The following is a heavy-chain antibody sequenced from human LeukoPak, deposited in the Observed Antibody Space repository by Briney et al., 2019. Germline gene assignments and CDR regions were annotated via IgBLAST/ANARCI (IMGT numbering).Heavy chain of an antibody. V-gene: IGHV1-8*02. CDR2: MNPNSGNT. J-gene: IGHJ5*02. CDR3: ARVGSNWYNYIDP. D-gene: IGHD6-13*01. CDR1: GYTFTDYY. Sequence: ASVKVSCKASGYTFTDYYIHWVRQAPGHGLEWMGWMNPNSGNTVYAQKFQGRVTMTRNTSTRTAYMELSSLRSEDTAVYYCARVGSNWYNYIDPWGQGTLVTVSS.